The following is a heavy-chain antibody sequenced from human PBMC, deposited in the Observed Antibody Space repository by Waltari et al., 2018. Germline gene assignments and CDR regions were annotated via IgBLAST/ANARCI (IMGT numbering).Heavy chain of an antibody. J-gene: IGHJ3*02. D-gene: IGHD3-9*01. CDR1: GFTLDDYA. CDR2: INWDSGAI. V-gene: IGHV3-9*03. Sequence: EVQLVESGGGLVEPGRSLRLSCAASGFTLDDYAMHWGRQAPGKGLEWVSCINWDSGAIAYLDSVKGRFTISRDNAKNSLYLDRKTLSVEDMALYSCARDRDDVLTGSCALDIWGQGTMVIVSS. CDR3: ARDRDDVLTGSCALDI.